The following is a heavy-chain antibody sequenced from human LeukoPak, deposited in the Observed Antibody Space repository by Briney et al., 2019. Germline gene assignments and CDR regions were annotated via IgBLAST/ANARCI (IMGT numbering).Heavy chain of an antibody. CDR1: GGSISSGGYY. Sequence: SQTLSLTCTVSGGSISSGGYYWSWIRQHPGKGLEWIGYIYYSGSTYYNPSLKSRVTISVDTSKSQFSLKLSSVTAADTAVYYCARDLWSSYYYGMDVWGQGTTVTVSS. CDR3: ARDLWSSYYYGMDV. D-gene: IGHD3-3*01. J-gene: IGHJ6*02. CDR2: IYYSGST. V-gene: IGHV4-31*03.